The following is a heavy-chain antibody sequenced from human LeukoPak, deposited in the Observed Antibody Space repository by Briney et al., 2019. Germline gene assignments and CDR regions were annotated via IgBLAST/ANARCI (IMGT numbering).Heavy chain of an antibody. V-gene: IGHV4-61*02. J-gene: IGHJ5*02. Sequence: PSQTLSLTCAVSGGSISSGGYSWSWIRQPAGKGLEWIGRIYTSGSTNYNPSLKSRVTMSVDTSKNQFSLKLSSVTAADTAVYYCARDGNPSYGIEWLRKIGWFDPWGQGTLVTVSS. CDR3: ARDGNPSYGIEWLRKIGWFDP. D-gene: IGHD5-12*01. CDR2: IYTSGST. CDR1: GGSISSGGYS.